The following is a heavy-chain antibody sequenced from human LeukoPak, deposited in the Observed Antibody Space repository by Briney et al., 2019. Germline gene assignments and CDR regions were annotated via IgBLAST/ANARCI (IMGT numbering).Heavy chain of an antibody. CDR2: IYFSGTI. CDR1: GGSISSSDYY. D-gene: IGHD4-23*01. Sequence: PSETLSLTCTVSGGSISSSDYYWGWIRQPPGKGLEWIGSIYFSGTIYYNPSLKSRVTISVDTSKNQFSLKLSSVTAADTAVYYCAREVSRWPYYFDYWGQGTLVTVSS. J-gene: IGHJ4*02. CDR3: AREVSRWPYYFDY. V-gene: IGHV4-39*07.